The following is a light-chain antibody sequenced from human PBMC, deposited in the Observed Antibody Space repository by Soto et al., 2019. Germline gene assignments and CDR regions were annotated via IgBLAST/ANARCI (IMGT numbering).Light chain of an antibody. V-gene: IGKV3-15*01. CDR3: QEYNNWPPVT. J-gene: IGKJ2*01. Sequence: EIVLTQSPGTLSVSPGERATLSCRASQNMNTNLAWYQQKPGQPPRLLIYRASTRATGIPVRFSGSGSGTEFTLTISSLQSEDFAIYYCQEYNNWPPVTFGQGTRLQIK. CDR1: QNMNTN. CDR2: RAS.